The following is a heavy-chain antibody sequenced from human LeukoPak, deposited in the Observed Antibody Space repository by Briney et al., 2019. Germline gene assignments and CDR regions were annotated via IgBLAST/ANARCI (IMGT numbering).Heavy chain of an antibody. CDR1: GFTVSSNY. Sequence: GGSLRLSCAASGFTVSSNYMSWVRQAPGQGLEWVSVIYSGGSIYYADSVKGRFTISRDSSKNTLYLQMNSLRAEDTAVYYCGRGSPLDYWGQGTLVTVSS. CDR2: IYSGGSI. V-gene: IGHV3-53*01. J-gene: IGHJ4*02. CDR3: GRGSPLDY. D-gene: IGHD3-10*01.